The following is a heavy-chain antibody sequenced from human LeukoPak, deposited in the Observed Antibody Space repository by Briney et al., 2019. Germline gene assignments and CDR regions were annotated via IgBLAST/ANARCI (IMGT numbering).Heavy chain of an antibody. Sequence: ASVKVSCKASGYTFTSYGISWVRQAPGQGLEWMGWISAYNGNTNYAQKLQGRVTMTTDTPTSTAYMELRSLRSDDTAVYYCARDLHQYSSGWYEGYWGQGTLVTVSS. J-gene: IGHJ4*02. CDR3: ARDLHQYSSGWYEGY. V-gene: IGHV1-18*01. CDR2: ISAYNGNT. D-gene: IGHD6-19*01. CDR1: GYTFTSYG.